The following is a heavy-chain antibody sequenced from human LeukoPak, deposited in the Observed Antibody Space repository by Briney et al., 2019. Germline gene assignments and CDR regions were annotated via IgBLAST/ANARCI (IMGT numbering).Heavy chain of an antibody. CDR2: INHSGST. CDR1: GGSFSGYY. V-gene: IGHV4-34*01. Sequence: SETLSLTCAVYGGSFSGYYWSWIRQPPGKGLEWIGEINHSGSTNYNPSLKSRVTISVDTSKNQFSLKLSSVTAADTAVYYCARWARSMATRKAFDIWGQGTMVTVSS. D-gene: IGHD5-24*01. CDR3: ARWARSMATRKAFDI. J-gene: IGHJ3*02.